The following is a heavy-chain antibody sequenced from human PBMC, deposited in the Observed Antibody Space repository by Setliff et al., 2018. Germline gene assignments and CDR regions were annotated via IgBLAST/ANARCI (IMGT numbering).Heavy chain of an antibody. J-gene: IGHJ4*02. CDR2: IHASGSP. CDR1: GGSITRGSFY. CDR3: AKERYFDWFFED. D-gene: IGHD3-9*01. V-gene: IGHV4-61*02. Sequence: NPSETLSLTCTVSGGSITRGSFYWSWIRQSDGKRLEWIGRIHASGSPNYNPSLKSRVTISLDPSANQFSLNLSSVTAADTAFYYCAKERYFDWFFEDWGQGTLVTVSS.